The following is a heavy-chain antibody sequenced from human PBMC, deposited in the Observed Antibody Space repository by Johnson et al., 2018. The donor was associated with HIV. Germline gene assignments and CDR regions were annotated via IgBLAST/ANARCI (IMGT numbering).Heavy chain of an antibody. CDR3: AKKGGLYSSSGDEFHI. D-gene: IGHD6-6*01. CDR2: ISYAGSTK. J-gene: IGHJ3*02. Sequence: QVRLVESGGGVVQPGRSLRLSCAASGFTFSNYAMHWVRQAPDKGLAWVAVISYAGSTKYYADSVKGRFPISRDNSKNTLYLQMNSLRAEDTAVYYCAKKGGLYSSSGDEFHIWGQGTMVTVSS. V-gene: IGHV3-30*18. CDR1: GFTFSNYA.